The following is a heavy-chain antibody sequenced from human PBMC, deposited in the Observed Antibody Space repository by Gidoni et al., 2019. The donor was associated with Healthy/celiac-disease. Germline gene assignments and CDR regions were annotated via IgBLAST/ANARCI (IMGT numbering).Heavy chain of an antibody. J-gene: IGHJ4*02. Sequence: QVQLPESDPGLVKPSQTLSLTCTVSGGSISRAGYYWSWIRQHPGEGLEWIGYIYCSGSTYYNPSLKSRVTISVDTSKNQFSLKLSSVTAADTAVYYCASRPYYYDSTGVDYWGQGTLVTVSS. CDR1: GGSISRAGYY. CDR2: IYCSGST. CDR3: ASRPYYYDSTGVDY. D-gene: IGHD3-22*01. V-gene: IGHV4-31*03.